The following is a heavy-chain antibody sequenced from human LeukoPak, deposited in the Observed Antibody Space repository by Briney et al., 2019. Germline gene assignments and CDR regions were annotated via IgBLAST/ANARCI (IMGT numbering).Heavy chain of an antibody. V-gene: IGHV3-15*01. CDR3: ITPLRWEISNDY. Sequence: GGSLRLSCAASGFTFSHAWMTWVRRSPGKGLEWVAYIKTKTDGGTTEYAAPVKGRFTISRDDSRDTLYLHMNSLKTEDTAVYYCITPLRWEISNDYWGQGTLVTVSS. CDR2: IKTKTDGGTT. D-gene: IGHD4-23*01. J-gene: IGHJ4*02. CDR1: GFTFSHAW.